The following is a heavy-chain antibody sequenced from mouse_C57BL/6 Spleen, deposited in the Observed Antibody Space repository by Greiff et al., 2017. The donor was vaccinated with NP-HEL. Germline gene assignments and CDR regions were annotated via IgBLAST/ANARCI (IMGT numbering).Heavy chain of an antibody. J-gene: IGHJ2*01. CDR2: ISSGGSYT. CDR1: GFTFSSYG. CDR3: ARLLRKDYFDY. D-gene: IGHD1-1*01. Sequence: EVMLVESGGDLVKPGGSLKLSCAASGFTFSSYGMSWVRQTPDKRLEWVATISSGGSYTYYPDSVKGRFTISRDNAKNTLYLQMSSLKSEDTAMYYCARLLRKDYFDYWGQGTTLTVSS. V-gene: IGHV5-6*01.